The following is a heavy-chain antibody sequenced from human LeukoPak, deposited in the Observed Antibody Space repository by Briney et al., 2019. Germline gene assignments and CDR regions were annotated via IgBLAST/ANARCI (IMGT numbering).Heavy chain of an antibody. CDR3: AKRRYDSSGHFDS. D-gene: IGHD3-22*01. Sequence: QAGGSLRLSCAASGFTFSSYAMHWVRQAPGKGLEWVSAISGSGSYTDYADSVKGRFTISKDNSKNTLYMRMSSLRAEDTAVYYCAKRRYDSSGHFDSWGQGTLVTVSS. V-gene: IGHV3-23*01. CDR1: GFTFSSYA. CDR2: ISGSGSYT. J-gene: IGHJ4*02.